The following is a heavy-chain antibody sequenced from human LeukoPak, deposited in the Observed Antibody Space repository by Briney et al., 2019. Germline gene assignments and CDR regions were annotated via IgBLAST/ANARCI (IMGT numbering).Heavy chain of an antibody. CDR2: IYYSGST. V-gene: IGHV4-30-4*08. CDR3: ARDIYYYYYMDV. Sequence: PSETPSLTCTVSRGSISIGDYDWIWIRQPPGKGLEWIGYIYYSGSTYYNPSLKSRVTISVDTSKNQFSLKLSSVTAADTAVYYCARDIYYYYYMDVWGKGTTVTVSS. J-gene: IGHJ6*03. CDR1: RGSISIGDYD.